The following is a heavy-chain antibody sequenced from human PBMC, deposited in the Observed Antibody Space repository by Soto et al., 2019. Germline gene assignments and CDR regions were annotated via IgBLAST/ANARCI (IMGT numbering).Heavy chain of an antibody. CDR2: IYPGDSDT. CDR3: ARLGSCSGGNCYSYNWFDP. CDR1: GYTFTSNW. V-gene: IGHV5-51*01. J-gene: IGHJ5*02. Sequence: PGESLKISCRGSGYTFTSNWIAWVRQVPGQGPEWMGSIYPGDSDTRYSPSFQGQVTISADKSISTAYLQWSSLKASDTAMYYCARLGSCSGGNCYSYNWFDPWGQGTPVTVSS. D-gene: IGHD2-15*01.